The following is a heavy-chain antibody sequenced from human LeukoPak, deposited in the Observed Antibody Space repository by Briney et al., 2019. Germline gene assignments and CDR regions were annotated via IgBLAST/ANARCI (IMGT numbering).Heavy chain of an antibody. J-gene: IGHJ5*02. CDR3: ARAGGSGWFDP. Sequence: GGSLRLSCAASGFTFRNYWMHWVRQAPGRGLVWVSRINIDGSTRYADSVEGRFTISRDNAKNTLYLQMNSLRAEDTAVYYCARAGGSGWFDPWGQGTLVTVSS. V-gene: IGHV3-74*01. CDR1: GFTFRNYW. D-gene: IGHD3-10*01. CDR2: INIDGST.